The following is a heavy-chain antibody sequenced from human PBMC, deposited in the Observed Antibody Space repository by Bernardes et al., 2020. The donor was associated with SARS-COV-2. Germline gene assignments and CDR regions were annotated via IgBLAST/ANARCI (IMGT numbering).Heavy chain of an antibody. Sequence: GGSLRLSCAASGFTFSSYAMSWVRQAPGKGLEWVSAISGSGGSTYYADPVKGRFTISRDNSKNTLYLQMNSLRAEDTAVYYCALCSGYYYAPNYWGQGTLVTVSS. CDR3: ALCSGYYYAPNY. CDR1: GFTFSSYA. J-gene: IGHJ4*02. CDR2: ISGSGGST. V-gene: IGHV3-23*01. D-gene: IGHD3-22*01.